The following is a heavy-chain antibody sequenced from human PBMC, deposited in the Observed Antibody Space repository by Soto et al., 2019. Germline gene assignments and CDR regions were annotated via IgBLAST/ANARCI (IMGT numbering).Heavy chain of an antibody. Sequence: GGSLRLSCAASGFTFSSYWMSWVRQAPGKGLEWVANIKQDGSEKYYVDSVKGRFTISRDNAKNYLYLQMNNLRAEETAVYYCARCPRIAANPHPPIYYYYYYMDVWGKGTTVTVSS. D-gene: IGHD6-13*01. CDR1: GFTFSSYW. J-gene: IGHJ6*03. CDR2: IKQDGSEK. V-gene: IGHV3-7*01. CDR3: ARCPRIAANPHPPIYYYYYYMDV.